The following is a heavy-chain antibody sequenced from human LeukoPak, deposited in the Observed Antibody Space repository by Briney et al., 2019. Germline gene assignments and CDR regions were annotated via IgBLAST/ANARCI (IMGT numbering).Heavy chain of an antibody. Sequence: ASVKVSCKASGYTFTSYGISWVRQAPGQGFEWMGWISAYNGNTNYAQKLQGRVTMTTDTSTSTGYMELRSLRSDDTAVYYCARVLGRHSSGWPQFDYWGQGTLVTVSS. CDR3: ARVLGRHSSGWPQFDY. J-gene: IGHJ4*02. D-gene: IGHD6-19*01. V-gene: IGHV1-18*01. CDR1: GYTFTSYG. CDR2: ISAYNGNT.